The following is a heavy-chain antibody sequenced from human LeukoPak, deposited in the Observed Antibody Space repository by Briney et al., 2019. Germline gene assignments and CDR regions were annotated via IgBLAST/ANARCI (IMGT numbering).Heavy chain of an antibody. Sequence: PGRSLRLSCAASGFPFSSYGMHWVRQTPGKGLEWVAVISYDGANKYYADSVKGRFTISRDNSKNTLYLQMNSLRGDDTGLYFCAKDSSTSNLYFGLDVWGQGTTVTVSS. V-gene: IGHV3-30*18. J-gene: IGHJ6*02. D-gene: IGHD6-13*01. CDR1: GFPFSSYG. CDR2: ISYDGANK. CDR3: AKDSSTSNLYFGLDV.